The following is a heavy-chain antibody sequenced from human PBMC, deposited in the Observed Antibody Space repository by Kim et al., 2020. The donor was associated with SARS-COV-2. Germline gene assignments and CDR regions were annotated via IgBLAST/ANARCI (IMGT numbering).Heavy chain of an antibody. V-gene: IGHV4-34*11. CDR3: ARRAGGFGEGHFDY. Sequence: PSRTSRRTISVATSKNQFSLHLTSVTAADTAVYYCARRAGGFGEGHFDYWGQGTLVTVSS. J-gene: IGHJ4*02. D-gene: IGHD3-10*01.